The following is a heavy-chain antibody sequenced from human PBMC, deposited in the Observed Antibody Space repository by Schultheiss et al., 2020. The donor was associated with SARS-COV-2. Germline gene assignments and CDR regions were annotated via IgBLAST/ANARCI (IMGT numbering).Heavy chain of an antibody. CDR2: IHPGDSDT. J-gene: IGHJ4*02. CDR1: GYSFTSYW. Sequence: GGSLRLSCKGSGYSFTSYWIAWVRQMPGKGLEWMGIIHPGDSDTRYSPSFQGQVTISADKSISTAYLQWSSLKASDTAMYYCARAHRQYYYGSGSYLTPFDYWGQGTLVTVSS. D-gene: IGHD3-10*01. V-gene: IGHV5-51*01. CDR3: ARAHRQYYYGSGSYLTPFDY.